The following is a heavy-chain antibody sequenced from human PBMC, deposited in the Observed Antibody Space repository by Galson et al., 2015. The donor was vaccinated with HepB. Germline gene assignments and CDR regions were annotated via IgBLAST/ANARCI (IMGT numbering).Heavy chain of an antibody. V-gene: IGHV3-30*04. J-gene: IGHJ6*02. D-gene: IGHD6-19*01. CDR3: ARVGSSGWYGMDV. CDR2: ISYDGSNK. Sequence: SLRLSCAASGFTFRNFAMHWVRQAPGKGLEWVAVISYDGSNKYDADSVKGRFTISRDNSKNTLYLQMNSLRDEDTAVYYCARVGSSGWYGMDVWGQGTTATVSS. CDR1: GFTFRNFA.